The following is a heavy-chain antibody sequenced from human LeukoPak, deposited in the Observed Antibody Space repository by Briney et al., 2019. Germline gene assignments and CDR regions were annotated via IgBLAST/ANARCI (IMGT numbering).Heavy chain of an antibody. D-gene: IGHD5-12*01. V-gene: IGHV3-9*03. CDR1: GFTFDDYA. CDR2: ISWNSGSI. J-gene: IGHJ4*02. CDR3: AKGYSGYEGYFDY. Sequence: VRSLRLSCAASGFTFDDYAMHWVRQAPGKGLEWVSGISWNSGSIGYAASVKGRFTISIDNAKNSLYLKMNSLRAEDMALYYCAKGYSGYEGYFDYWGQGTLVTVSS.